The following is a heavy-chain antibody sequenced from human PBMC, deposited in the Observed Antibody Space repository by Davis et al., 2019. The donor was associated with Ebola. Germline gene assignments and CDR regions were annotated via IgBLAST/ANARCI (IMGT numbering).Heavy chain of an antibody. J-gene: IGHJ6*02. D-gene: IGHD2-2*02. CDR1: GFTFTNAW. V-gene: IGHV3-74*01. Sequence: GESLKISCAASGFTFTNAWMSWVRQAPGKGLVWVSRINSDGSSTSYADSVKGRFTISRDNAKNTLYLQMNSLRAEDTAVYYCARDLYLGSWNYYGMDVWGQGTTVTVSS. CDR2: INSDGSST. CDR3: ARDLYLGSWNYYGMDV.